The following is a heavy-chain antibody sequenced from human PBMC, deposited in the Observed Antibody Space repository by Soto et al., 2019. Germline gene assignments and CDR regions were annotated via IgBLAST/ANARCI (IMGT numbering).Heavy chain of an antibody. Sequence: PSETLSLTCTVSGDSISSSNYYWGWIRQPPGKGLEWIGYIYYSGSTNYNPSLKSRVTISVDTSKNQFSLKLSSVTAADTAVYYCARLSSSWDAFDIWGQGTMVTVSS. CDR2: IYYSGST. J-gene: IGHJ3*02. CDR1: GDSISSSNYY. CDR3: ARLSSSWDAFDI. V-gene: IGHV4-61*05. D-gene: IGHD6-13*01.